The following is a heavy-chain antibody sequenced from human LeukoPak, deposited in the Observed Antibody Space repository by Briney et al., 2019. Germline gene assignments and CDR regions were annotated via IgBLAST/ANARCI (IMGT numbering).Heavy chain of an antibody. CDR2: ISSSSSYI. J-gene: IGHJ4*02. D-gene: IGHD6-13*01. Sequence: GGSLRLSCAASGFTFSSYSMNWVRQAPGKGLEWVSSISSSSSYIYYADSVKGRFTISRDNAKNSLYLQMNSLRAEDTAVYYCARVESSSWYEALIPYDYWGQGTLVTVSS. V-gene: IGHV3-21*01. CDR1: GFTFSSYS. CDR3: ARVESSSWYEALIPYDY.